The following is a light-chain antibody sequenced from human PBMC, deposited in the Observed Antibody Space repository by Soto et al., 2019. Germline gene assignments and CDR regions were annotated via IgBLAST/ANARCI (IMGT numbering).Light chain of an antibody. Sequence: QSVLTQPPSASGTPGQRVTISCSGSSSNIGSNYVYWYQQLPGTAPKLLIYSNNQRPSGVPDRFSGSKSGTSASLAISGLRSEDEADYSCAAWDDSLSSVVFGGGTKLTVL. V-gene: IGLV1-47*02. J-gene: IGLJ2*01. CDR3: AAWDDSLSSVV. CDR1: SSNIGSNY. CDR2: SNN.